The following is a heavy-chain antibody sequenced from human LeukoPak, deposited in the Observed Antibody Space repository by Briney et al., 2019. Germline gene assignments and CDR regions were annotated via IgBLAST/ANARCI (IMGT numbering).Heavy chain of an antibody. D-gene: IGHD1-26*01. CDR2: ITTSSSYK. CDR1: GFTFSSYS. CDR3: ARRGIVGATEFDY. Sequence: PGGSLRLSCEGSGFTFSSYSLTWVRQAPGKGLEWVSFITTSSSYKYYGDSAKGRFTISRDDAQNTLYLQMNGLRVEDTALYYCARRGIVGATEFDYWGQGTLVTVSS. V-gene: IGHV3-21*06. J-gene: IGHJ4*02.